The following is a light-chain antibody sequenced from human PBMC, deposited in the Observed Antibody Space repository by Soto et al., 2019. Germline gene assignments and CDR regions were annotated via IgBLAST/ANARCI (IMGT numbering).Light chain of an antibody. CDR2: GTD. CDR3: LPYYNGAVV. J-gene: IGLJ2*01. V-gene: IGLV7-43*01. Sequence: QAVVTQESSLTVSPGGTVTLTCASSTGAVTSDSSANWFQQKPGQPPRSLIYGTDKKHSWTPVRFSGSLLGGKAALTLSGVQPDGEADYHCLPYYNGAVVFGGGTKLTVL. CDR1: TGAVTSDSS.